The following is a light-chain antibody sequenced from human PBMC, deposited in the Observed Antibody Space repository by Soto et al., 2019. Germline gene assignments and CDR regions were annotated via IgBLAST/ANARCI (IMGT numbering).Light chain of an antibody. J-gene: IGLJ1*01. CDR2: EVA. CDR3: SSYTTCNTRV. CDR1: SSDVGDHNY. Sequence: QSALTQPASVSGSPGQSITISCTGTSSDVGDHNYVSWYQQHPGKAPKLMIYEVANRPSGVSNRFSGSKCGNTASLTISGLQADDEADYYCSSYTTCNTRVFGTGTKVTVL. V-gene: IGLV2-14*03.